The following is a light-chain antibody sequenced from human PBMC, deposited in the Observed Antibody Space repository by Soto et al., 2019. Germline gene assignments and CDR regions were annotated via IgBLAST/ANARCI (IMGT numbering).Light chain of an antibody. J-gene: IGLJ1*01. V-gene: IGLV2-11*01. CDR1: SSDVGGYNY. CDR2: DVS. Sequence: QSVLTQPRSVSGSPGQSVSISCTGTSSDVGGYNYVSWYQQHPGKAPKFMIYDVSKRPSGVPDRFSGSKSGNTASLTISGLQAEDEADYYCCSYAGSNTYVFGTGTKVTVL. CDR3: CSYAGSNTYV.